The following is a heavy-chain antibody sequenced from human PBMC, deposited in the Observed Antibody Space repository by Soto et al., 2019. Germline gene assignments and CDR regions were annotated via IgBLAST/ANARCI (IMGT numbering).Heavy chain of an antibody. V-gene: IGHV4-59*08. J-gene: IGHJ4*02. CDR1: GGSISSYY. D-gene: IGHD6-13*01. CDR2: IYYSGST. Sequence: SETLSLTCTVSGGSISSYYWSWIRQPPGKGLEWIGYIYYSGSTNYNPPLKSRVTISVDTSKNQFSLKLSSVTAADTAVYYCARLQAAAGDNDLTFDYWGQGTLVTVSS. CDR3: ARLQAAAGDNDLTFDY.